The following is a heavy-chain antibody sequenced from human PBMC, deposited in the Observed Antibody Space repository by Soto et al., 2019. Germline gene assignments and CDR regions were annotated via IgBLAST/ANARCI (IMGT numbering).Heavy chain of an antibody. CDR3: ARDRLYSSGWYPRRNWFPP. CDR1: GETIRRGGCS. Sequence: TYTVSGETIRRGGCSWNWIRQPPGKGLEWIAYIYHSGNTYYNPSLKSRVTISVDTSKNQFSLKLSSVTAADTAVYYCARDRLYSSGWYPRRNWFPPWGQGPLVTVS. J-gene: IGHJ5*02. V-gene: IGHV4-30-2*01. D-gene: IGHD6-19*01. CDR2: IYHSGNT.